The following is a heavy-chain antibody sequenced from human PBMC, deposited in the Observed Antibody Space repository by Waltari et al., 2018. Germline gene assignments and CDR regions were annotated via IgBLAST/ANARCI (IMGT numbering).Heavy chain of an antibody. V-gene: IGHV4-59*01. D-gene: IGHD3-9*01. Sequence: QVQLQESGPGLVKPSETLSLTCTVSGGSISSYYWSWIRQPPGKGLEWIGYIYYSGSTNYHPSLKSRVTISVDTSKNQFSLKLSSVTAADTAVYYCARVMQFYDILTGYYPVYFDYWGQGTLVTVSS. J-gene: IGHJ4*02. CDR2: IYYSGST. CDR1: GGSISSYY. CDR3: ARVMQFYDILTGYYPVYFDY.